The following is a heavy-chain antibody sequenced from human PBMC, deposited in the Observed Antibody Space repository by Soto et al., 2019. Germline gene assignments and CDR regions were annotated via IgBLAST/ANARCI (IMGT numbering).Heavy chain of an antibody. CDR1: GGTFSSYA. D-gene: IGHD1-26*01. CDR2: ITPMFATA. V-gene: IGHV1-69*13. J-gene: IGHJ4*02. Sequence: SVKVSCKASGGTFSSYAFNWVRLAPGHGLEWLGAITPMFATANYAQKFQGRVTISADESTRTVYMELNSLNIEDSAVYYCSGAESPDTAYFSLYWGQGTPVTVSS. CDR3: SGAESPDTAYFSLY.